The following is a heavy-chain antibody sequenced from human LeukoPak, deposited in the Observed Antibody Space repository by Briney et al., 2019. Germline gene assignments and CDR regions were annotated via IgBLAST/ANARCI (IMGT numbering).Heavy chain of an antibody. J-gene: IGHJ4*02. Sequence: SETLSLTCTVSGGSINNGGYYWSWIRQHPGKGLEWIGYIYYSGSSYYNPSLRSRVTISVDTSKNHFSLKLSSVTAADTAVYYCARGPSSRGDYWGQGTLVTVSS. CDR2: IYYSGSS. CDR3: ARGPSSRGDY. D-gene: IGHD3-10*01. V-gene: IGHV4-31*03. CDR1: GGSINNGGYY.